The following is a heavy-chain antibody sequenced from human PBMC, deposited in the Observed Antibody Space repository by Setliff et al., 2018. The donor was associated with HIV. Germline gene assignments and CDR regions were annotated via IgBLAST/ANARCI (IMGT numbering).Heavy chain of an antibody. J-gene: IGHJ4*02. CDR2: ISGSGVST. Sequence: PSETLSLTCTVSGGSISSGGYYWSWIRQHPGKGLEWVSAISGSGVSTYYADSVKGRFTISRDNSKNTLYLQMNSLRAEDTAMYYCAKSQTSPPLYYFDYWGQGILVTVSS. CDR1: GGSISSGGYY. CDR3: AKSQTSPPLYYFDY. V-gene: IGHV3-23*01.